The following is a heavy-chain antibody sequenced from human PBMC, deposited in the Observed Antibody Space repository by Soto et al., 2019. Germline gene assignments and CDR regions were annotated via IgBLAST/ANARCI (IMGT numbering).Heavy chain of an antibody. CDR3: AGIATVAATPSYCYYGIDV. CDR2: ILPIFGTA. J-gene: IGHJ6*01. V-gene: IGHV1-69*13. Sequence: GASVKVSCKASGVTFSSSAISWVRQAPGQGLEWMGGILPIFGTANYAQKFQGRVTITADESTRTAYMELSSLRSEDTAVYYSAGIATVAATPSYCYYGIDVCGEVTTVAACS. CDR1: GVTFSSSA. D-gene: IGHD2-15*01.